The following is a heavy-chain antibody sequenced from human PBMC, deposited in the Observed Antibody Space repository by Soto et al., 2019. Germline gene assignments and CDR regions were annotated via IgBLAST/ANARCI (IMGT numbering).Heavy chain of an antibody. CDR2: ISAYNGNA. CDR3: ARENSYFDY. J-gene: IGHJ4*02. CDR1: GYTFRNFG. Sequence: QIQLLQSGAEVKKPGASVKVTCKASGYTFRNFGITWVRQAPGQGLEWMGWISAYNGNANYAQKFQGRITMTADTSTSTAYMELMSLKSDDTAVYYCARENSYFDYWGQGTLVTVSS. V-gene: IGHV1-18*01.